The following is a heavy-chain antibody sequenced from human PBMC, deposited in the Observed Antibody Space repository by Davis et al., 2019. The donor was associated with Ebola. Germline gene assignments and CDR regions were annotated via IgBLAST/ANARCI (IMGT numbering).Heavy chain of an antibody. CDR2: IYYSGST. V-gene: IGHV4-59*12. CDR3: ATVAGDY. CDR1: GGSISSYY. D-gene: IGHD6-19*01. Sequence: PGGSLRLSCTVSGGSISSYYWSWIRQPPGKGLEWIGYIYYSGSTNYNPSLKSRVTISVDKSKNQFSLKLSSVTAADTAVYYCATVAGDYWGQGTLVTVSS. J-gene: IGHJ4*02.